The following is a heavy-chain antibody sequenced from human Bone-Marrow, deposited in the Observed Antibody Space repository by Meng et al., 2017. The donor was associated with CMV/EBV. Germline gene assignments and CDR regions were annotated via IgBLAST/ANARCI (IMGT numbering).Heavy chain of an antibody. CDR3: ARRGDPNWEFHWYFDL. J-gene: IGHJ2*01. D-gene: IGHD7-27*01. CDR1: GFTFKNYA. CDR2: IYSGGGT. V-gene: IGHV3-53*01. Sequence: GGSLRLSCVTSGFTFKNYAMSWVRQAPGKRLEWVSVIYSGGGTYYTDSVKGRFTISRDNSKNSLYLQMNSQGADDTAVYYCARRGDPNWEFHWYFDLWGRGTLVTVSS.